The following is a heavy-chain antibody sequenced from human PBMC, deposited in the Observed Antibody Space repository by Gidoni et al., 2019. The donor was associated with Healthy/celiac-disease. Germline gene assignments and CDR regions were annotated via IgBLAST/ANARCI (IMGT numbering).Heavy chain of an antibody. V-gene: IGHV4-59*08. CDR2: IYYSGST. D-gene: IGHD5-18*01. J-gene: IGHJ4*02. Sequence: QVQLQESGPGLVKPAEPLSPTCTVAGGSISSYYWSWIRQPPGKGLEWIGYIYYSGSTNYNPSLKSRVTISVDTSKNQFSLKLSAVTAADTAVYYCARHDAAMAPFDYWGQGTLVTVSS. CDR1: GGSISSYY. CDR3: ARHDAAMAPFDY.